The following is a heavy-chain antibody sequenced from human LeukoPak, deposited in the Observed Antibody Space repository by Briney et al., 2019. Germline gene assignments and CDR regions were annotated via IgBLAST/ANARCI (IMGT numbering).Heavy chain of an antibody. CDR3: ARHSITMVRGVIITPGDLFDY. Sequence: SETMSLTCTVSGGSISSSSYYWGWIRQPPGKGLEWIGRIYYSGSTYYTPSPKSRVTISVDTSKNQFSLKLSSVTAADTAVDYCARHSITMVRGVIITPGDLFDYWGQGTLVTVSS. D-gene: IGHD3-10*01. CDR1: GGSISSSSYY. J-gene: IGHJ4*02. V-gene: IGHV4-39*01. CDR2: IYYSGST.